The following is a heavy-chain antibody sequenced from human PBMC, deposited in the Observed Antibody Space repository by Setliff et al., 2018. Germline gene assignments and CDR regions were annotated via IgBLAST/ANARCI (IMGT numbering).Heavy chain of an antibody. J-gene: IGHJ3*02. CDR2: INGDGSST. CDR1: GFTFSNYW. CDR3: IRDWGGVGATNGFDI. D-gene: IGHD1-26*01. V-gene: IGHV3-74*01. Sequence: LSLSCEASGFTFSNYWMHWVRQGPGKPLVWVSRINGDGSSTTYADSVKGRFTISRDNAKNTVYLQMNSLRVEDTAVYYCIRDWGGVGATNGFDIWGQGTMVTVSS.